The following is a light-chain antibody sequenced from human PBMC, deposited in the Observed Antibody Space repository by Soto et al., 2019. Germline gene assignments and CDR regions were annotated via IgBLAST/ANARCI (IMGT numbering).Light chain of an antibody. V-gene: IGLV2-23*02. CDR3: CSYAGSSNV. Sequence: QSALTQPASVSGSPGQSITISCTGTSSDVGSYNFVSWYQQHPGKAPKLMIYEVSKRPSGVSNRFSGSKSGNTASLTISGLQAEDEADYYCCSYAGSSNVFGTGTKVTVL. CDR1: SSDVGSYNF. J-gene: IGLJ1*01. CDR2: EVS.